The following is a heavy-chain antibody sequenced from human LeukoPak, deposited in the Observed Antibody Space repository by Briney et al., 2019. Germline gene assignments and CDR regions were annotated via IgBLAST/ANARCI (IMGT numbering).Heavy chain of an antibody. Sequence: SETLTLTCSVSGGSISSGDYYWGWIRQPPGKGLEWIGYISYSGTTYYNPSLSSRVTISRDTSKNHFSLKLSAVTDADTAVYHCARGTGDSSLGDAFDVWGQGTMVTVSS. V-gene: IGHV4-30-4*01. CDR1: GGSISSGDYY. CDR2: ISYSGTT. CDR3: ARGTGDSSLGDAFDV. J-gene: IGHJ3*01. D-gene: IGHD6-6*01.